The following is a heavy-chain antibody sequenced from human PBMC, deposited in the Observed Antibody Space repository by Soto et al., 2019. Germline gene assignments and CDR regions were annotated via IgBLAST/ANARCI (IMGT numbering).Heavy chain of an antibody. CDR2: INHSGST. V-gene: IGHV4-34*01. Sequence: QVQLQQWGAGLLKPSETLSLTCAVYGGSFSGYYWSWIRQPPGKGLEWIGEINHSGSTNYNPSLKSRVTISVDTSKNQFSLKLSSVTAADTAVYYCARTLGYYYYYGMDVWGQGTTVTVSS. CDR1: GGSFSGYY. CDR3: ARTLGYYYYYGMDV. J-gene: IGHJ6*02.